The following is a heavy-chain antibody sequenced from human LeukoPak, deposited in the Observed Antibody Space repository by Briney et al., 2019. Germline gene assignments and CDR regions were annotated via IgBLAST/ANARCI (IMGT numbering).Heavy chain of an antibody. CDR2: IYYSGST. D-gene: IGHD6-6*01. CDR3: AGGISSSHSHHLYYYYYYMDV. V-gene: IGHV4-31*03. Sequence: SQTLSLTCTVSGGSISSGGYYWSWIRQHPGKGLEWIGYIYYSGSTYYNPSLKSRVTISVDTSKNQFSLKLSSVTAADTAVYYCAGGISSSHSHHLYYYYYYMDVWGKGTTVTVSS. J-gene: IGHJ6*03. CDR1: GGSISSGGYY.